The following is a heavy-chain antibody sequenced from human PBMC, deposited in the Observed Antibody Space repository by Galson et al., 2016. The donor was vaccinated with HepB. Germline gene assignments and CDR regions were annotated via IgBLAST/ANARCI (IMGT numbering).Heavy chain of an antibody. J-gene: IGHJ6*04. CDR2: IYSAGST. CDR1: GFTVSSNY. CDR3: ARGQAPTYSDFWSGSSSPHYYYGMDV. V-gene: IGHV3-66*02. Sequence: RLSCAASGFTVSSNYMTWVRQAPGKGLEWVSLIYSAGSTYYADSVKGRFTISRDDSKNTLYLQMNSLRAEDTALYYCARGQAPTYSDFWSGSSSPHYYYGMDVWGNGTTVTVSS. D-gene: IGHD3-3*01.